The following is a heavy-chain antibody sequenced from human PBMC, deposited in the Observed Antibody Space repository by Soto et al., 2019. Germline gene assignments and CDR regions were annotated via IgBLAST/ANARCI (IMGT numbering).Heavy chain of an antibody. J-gene: IGHJ4*02. CDR2: IIPIFGTA. CDR1: GGTFSSYA. Sequence: GASVKVSCKASGGTFSSYAISWVRQAPGQGFEWMGGIIPIFGTANCAQKFQGRVTITADESTSTAYMELSSLRSEDTAVYYCARGADLTTRVDYWGQGTLVTVSA. V-gene: IGHV1-69*13. D-gene: IGHD3-22*01. CDR3: ARGADLTTRVDY.